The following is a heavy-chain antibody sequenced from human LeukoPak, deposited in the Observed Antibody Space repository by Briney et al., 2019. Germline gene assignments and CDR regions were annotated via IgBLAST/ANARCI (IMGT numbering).Heavy chain of an antibody. CDR3: VKEDYSSSYFDY. D-gene: IGHD6-6*01. CDR1: GFTLSCCG. CDR2: IRYDGSNK. V-gene: IGHV3-30*02. J-gene: IGHJ4*02. Sequence: PGGSLRLSCAASGFTLSCCGMHWVRQAPGKGLEWVAFIRYDGSNKYYAESVKGRFTISRDNAKNSLYLQMNSLRAEDMALYYCVKEDYSSSYFDYWGQGILVTVSS.